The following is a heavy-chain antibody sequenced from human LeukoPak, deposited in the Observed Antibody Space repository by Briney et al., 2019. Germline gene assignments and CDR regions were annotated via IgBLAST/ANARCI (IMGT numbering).Heavy chain of an antibody. CDR2: IIPIFGTA. J-gene: IGHJ4*02. CDR3: ARDHRDYYDSSGYVY. Sequence: ASVKVSCKASGGTFSSYAVSWVRQAPGQGLEWMGGIIPIFGTANYAQKFQGRVTITTDESMSTAYMELSSLRSEDTAVYYCARDHRDYYDSSGYVYWGQGTLVTVSS. V-gene: IGHV1-69*05. CDR1: GGTFSSYA. D-gene: IGHD3-22*01.